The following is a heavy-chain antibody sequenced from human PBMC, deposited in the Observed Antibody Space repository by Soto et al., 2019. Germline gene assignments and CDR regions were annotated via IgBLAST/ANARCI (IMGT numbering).Heavy chain of an antibody. CDR3: ARWWMYAPRFDP. D-gene: IGHD2-8*01. J-gene: IGHJ5*02. CDR1: GGSISSGGYS. Sequence: QLQLQESGSGLVKPSQTLSLTCAVSGGSISSGGYSWSWIRQPPGKGLEWIGYTYHSGSTYYNPSLKSRVTISVDRAKNQFSLKLSSVPAADTAVYYCARWWMYAPRFDPWCQGTLVTVSS. CDR2: TYHSGST. V-gene: IGHV4-30-2*01.